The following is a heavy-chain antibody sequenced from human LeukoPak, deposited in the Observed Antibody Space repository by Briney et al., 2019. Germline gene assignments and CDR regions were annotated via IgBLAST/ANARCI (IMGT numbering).Heavy chain of an antibody. Sequence: PGGSLRLSCAASGFTFSSYSMNWVRQAPGKGLEWVSSISSSSSYIYYADSVKGRFTISRDNAKSSLYLQMNSLRAEDTAVYYCAASPIPVGATLSDYWGQGTLVTVSS. D-gene: IGHD1-26*01. CDR3: AASPIPVGATLSDY. V-gene: IGHV3-21*01. J-gene: IGHJ4*02. CDR1: GFTFSSYS. CDR2: ISSSSSYI.